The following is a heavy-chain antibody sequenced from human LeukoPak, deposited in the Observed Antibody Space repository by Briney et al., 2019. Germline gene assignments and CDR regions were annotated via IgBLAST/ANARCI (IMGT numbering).Heavy chain of an antibody. CDR2: IYYSGST. V-gene: IGHV4-59*01. CDR3: ASHYGSGFDS. Sequence: SETLSLTCTVSGGSISSYYWSWIRQPPEKGLEWIGYIYYSGSTNYSPSLKSRVTISIDTSKNQFPLKLSSVTAADTAVYYCASHYGSGFDSWGQGTLVTVSS. J-gene: IGHJ4*02. D-gene: IGHD3-10*01. CDR1: GGSISSYY.